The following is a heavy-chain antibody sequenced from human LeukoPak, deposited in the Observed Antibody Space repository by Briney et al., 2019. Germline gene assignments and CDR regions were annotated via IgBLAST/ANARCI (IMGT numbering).Heavy chain of an antibody. CDR2: LIPIFGTA. J-gene: IGHJ3*02. D-gene: IGHD6-6*01. CDR3: ARVTGIAALAAYAFDI. Sequence: SVKVSCKASGGTFSSYAISWVRQAPGQGLEWMGGLIPIFGTANYAQKFQGRVTITTDESTSTAYMELSSLRSEDTAVYYCARVTGIAALAAYAFDIWGKGTMVTVSS. CDR1: GGTFSSYA. V-gene: IGHV1-69*05.